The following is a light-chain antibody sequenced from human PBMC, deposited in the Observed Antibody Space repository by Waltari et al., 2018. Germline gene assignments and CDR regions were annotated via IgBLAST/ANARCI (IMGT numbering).Light chain of an antibody. CDR3: MQGTHWPWT. Sequence: DVVLTQSPLSLPVTLGQPASISCTSSQGLVYSDGNIYLSWFHQRPGQSPRRLIHKISNRNSGVPDRFTGSGSGTDVTLRISRVEAEDVGVYYCMQGTHWPWTFGQGTRVEIK. CDR1: QGLVYSDGNIY. V-gene: IGKV2-30*01. CDR2: KIS. J-gene: IGKJ1*01.